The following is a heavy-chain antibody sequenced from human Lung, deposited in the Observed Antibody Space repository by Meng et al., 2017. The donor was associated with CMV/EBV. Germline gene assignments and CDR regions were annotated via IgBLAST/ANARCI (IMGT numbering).Heavy chain of an antibody. Sequence: GGSLRLSCKGSGYSFTSYWIGWVCQMPGKGLEWMGIIYPGDSDTRYSPSFQGQVTISADKSISTAYLQWSSLKASDTAMYYCARGMATITGDAVEIWGQGTMVTVSS. V-gene: IGHV5-51*01. CDR3: ARGMATITGDAVEI. CDR1: GYSFTSYW. D-gene: IGHD5-24*01. J-gene: IGHJ3*02. CDR2: IYPGDSDT.